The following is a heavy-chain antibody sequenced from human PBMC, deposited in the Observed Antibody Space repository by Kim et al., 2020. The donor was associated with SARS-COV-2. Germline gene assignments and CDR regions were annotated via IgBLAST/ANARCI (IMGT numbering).Heavy chain of an antibody. CDR2: ISSSSSYI. CDR3: ARDGEKSSSWSRFDP. CDR1: GFTFSSYS. Sequence: GVSLRLSCAASGFTFSSYSMNWVRQAPGKGLEWVSSISSSSSYIYYADSVKGRFTISRDNAKNSLYLQMNSLRAEDTAVYYCARDGEKSSSWSRFDPWGQGTLVTVSS. J-gene: IGHJ5*02. V-gene: IGHV3-21*01. D-gene: IGHD6-13*01.